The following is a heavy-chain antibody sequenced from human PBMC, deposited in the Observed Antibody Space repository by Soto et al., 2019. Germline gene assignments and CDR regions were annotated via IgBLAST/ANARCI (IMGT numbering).Heavy chain of an antibody. CDR1: GYTFTSLD. Sequence: QVQLVQSGAEVKEPGASVKVSCKASGYTFTSLDINWVRQAPVQGLEWMGWMSPSRGTTDYAQRFQGRVTMTRDTSTSAAYMALTSLASEDTAVYYCARGIAAGVDYWGQGTLVTVSS. J-gene: IGHJ4*02. V-gene: IGHV1-8*01. CDR3: ARGIAAGVDY. D-gene: IGHD6-19*01. CDR2: MSPSRGTT.